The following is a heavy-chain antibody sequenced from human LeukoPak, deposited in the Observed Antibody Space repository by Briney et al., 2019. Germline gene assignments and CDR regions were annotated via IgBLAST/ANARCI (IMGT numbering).Heavy chain of an antibody. D-gene: IGHD6-13*01. CDR1: GGSISSSSYY. J-gene: IGHJ5*02. Sequence: SETLSLTCTVSGGSISSSSYYWGWIRQPPGKGLEWIGSIYYSGSTYYNPSLKSRVTISVDTSKNQFSLKLSSVTAADTAVYYCARDSPYSSSWYTNSAFDPWGQGTLVTVSS. V-gene: IGHV4-39*07. CDR2: IYYSGST. CDR3: ARDSPYSSSWYTNSAFDP.